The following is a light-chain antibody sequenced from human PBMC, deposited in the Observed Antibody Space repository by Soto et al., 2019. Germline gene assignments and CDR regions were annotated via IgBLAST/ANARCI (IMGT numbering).Light chain of an antibody. Sequence: DIVMTQSPLSLPVTPGEPASISCSSSQSLLQRNGYNHLDWYLQKPGESPQLLIYFGSYRASGVSDRFSGSGSGTGYTLKIRRVEGEDVGVYSCMRSRESPPTFGQGAKVEI. CDR1: QSLLQRNGYNH. V-gene: IGKV2-28*01. J-gene: IGKJ1*01. CDR2: FGS. CDR3: MRSRESPPT.